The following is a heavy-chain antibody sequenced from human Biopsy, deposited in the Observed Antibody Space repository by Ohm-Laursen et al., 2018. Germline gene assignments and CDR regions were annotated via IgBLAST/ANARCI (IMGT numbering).Heavy chain of an antibody. CDR1: ARTFSNYG. CDR3: ATKLTGYFHH. Sequence: SSVKASCKAPARTFSNYGVNWVRQAPGQGLEWLGGNIPILGTGNYAQKFQDRVTVAADTSTSTATMELRSLRSDDTAVYYCATKLTGYFHHWGQGTLVIVSS. J-gene: IGHJ1*01. V-gene: IGHV1-69*06. CDR2: NIPILGTG. D-gene: IGHD3-9*01.